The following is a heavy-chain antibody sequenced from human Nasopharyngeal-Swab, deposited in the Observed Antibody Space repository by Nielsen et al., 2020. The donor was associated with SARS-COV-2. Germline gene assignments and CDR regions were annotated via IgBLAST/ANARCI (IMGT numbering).Heavy chain of an antibody. V-gene: IGHV3-33*06. Sequence: GESLKISCAASGFTFSSYGMHWVRQAPGKGLEWVAVIWYDGSNKYYADSVKGRFTISRDNSKNTLYLQMNSLRAEDTAVYYCAKAGFGELWLDYWGQGTLVTVSS. CDR3: AKAGFGELWLDY. CDR2: IWYDGSNK. CDR1: GFTFSSYG. D-gene: IGHD3-10*01. J-gene: IGHJ4*02.